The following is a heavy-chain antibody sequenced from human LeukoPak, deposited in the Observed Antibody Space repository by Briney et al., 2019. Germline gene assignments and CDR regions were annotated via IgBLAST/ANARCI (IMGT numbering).Heavy chain of an antibody. J-gene: IGHJ5*02. V-gene: IGHV4-34*01. Sequence: PSETLSLTCAVYGGSFSGYYWIWIRQPPGKGLEWIGEIDHSGSTNYNPSLKSRVTISGDTSKNQFSLKLSSVTAADTAVYYCARGVPAAIFRYNWFDPWGQGTLVTVSS. CDR1: GGSFSGYY. D-gene: IGHD2-2*01. CDR3: ARGVPAAIFRYNWFDP. CDR2: IDHSGST.